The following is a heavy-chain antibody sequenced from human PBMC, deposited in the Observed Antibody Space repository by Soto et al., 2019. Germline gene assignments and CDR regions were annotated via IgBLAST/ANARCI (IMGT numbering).Heavy chain of an antibody. CDR3: ARVGYDFLSGSLHYFDH. Sequence: VGKEQGKGLELIANIKKDGSEKDYVDSVRGRFTISRDNAKNSLYLQMNSLRAEDTAVYYCARVGYDFLSGSLHYFDHWGQGTLVTVSS. J-gene: IGHJ4*02. D-gene: IGHD3-3*01. V-gene: IGHV3-7*01. CDR2: IKKDGSEK.